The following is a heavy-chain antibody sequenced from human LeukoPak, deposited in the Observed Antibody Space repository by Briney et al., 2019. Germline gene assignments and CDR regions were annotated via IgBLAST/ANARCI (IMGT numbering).Heavy chain of an antibody. D-gene: IGHD3-10*01. CDR1: GFTFSRNV. CDR3: ARGGIPTGPYYYFYYIDV. CDR2: ISYDGNNK. Sequence: GGSLRLSCAASGFTFSRNVMHWVRQAPGKGLEWVALISYDGNNKFYADSVKGRFTISRDNSRNTLYLQMNSLSDEDAAVYSCARGGIPTGPYYYFYYIDVWGKGTAVTVSS. V-gene: IGHV3-30*01. J-gene: IGHJ6*03.